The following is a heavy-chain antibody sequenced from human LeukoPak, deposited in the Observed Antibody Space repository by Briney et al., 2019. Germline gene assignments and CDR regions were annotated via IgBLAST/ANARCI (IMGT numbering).Heavy chain of an antibody. CDR2: INPNSGGT. V-gene: IGHV1-2*06. D-gene: IGHD3-10*01. J-gene: IGHJ4*02. CDR1: GYTFTGCY. CDR3: ARDSGPGTYYIHF. Sequence: GASVKVSCTASGYTFTGCYMHWVRQAPGQGLEWMGRINPNSGGTNYAQKFQGRVTMTRDTSTSPAYMELSRLKSDDTAVYYCARDSGPGTYYIHFWGQGTLVTVSS.